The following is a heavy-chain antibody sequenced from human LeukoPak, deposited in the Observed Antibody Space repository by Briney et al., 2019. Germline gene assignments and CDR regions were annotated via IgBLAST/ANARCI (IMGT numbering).Heavy chain of an antibody. J-gene: IGHJ4*02. CDR3: AKTSGHPDY. D-gene: IGHD2-15*01. V-gene: IGHV3-23*01. CDR1: GFTFKNNA. CDR2: VSGSGGST. Sequence: PGGSLRLPCAASGFTFKNNAMSWVRQAPGKGLEWVSAVSGSGGSTYYADSVKGRFTISRDNSEDTLYLQMNSLTVEDTAVYYCAKTSGHPDYWGQGTLVTVSS.